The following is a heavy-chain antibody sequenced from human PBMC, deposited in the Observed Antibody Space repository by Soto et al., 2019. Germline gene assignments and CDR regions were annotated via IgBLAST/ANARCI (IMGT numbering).Heavy chain of an antibody. D-gene: IGHD1-7*01. J-gene: IGHJ4*02. Sequence: QVQLVQSGAEVKKPGASVKVSCKASGYSFTSYDINWMRQATGQGLEWMGWMNPNSGNTGYAQKFQGSVTMTRNTSISTAYMELSSLRSEDTTVYYCATTDVCWNYNTDYWGQGTLVTVSS. V-gene: IGHV1-8*01. CDR2: MNPNSGNT. CDR1: GYSFTSYD. CDR3: ATTDVCWNYNTDY.